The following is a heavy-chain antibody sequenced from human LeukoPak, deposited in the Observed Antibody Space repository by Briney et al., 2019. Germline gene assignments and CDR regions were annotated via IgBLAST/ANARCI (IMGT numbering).Heavy chain of an antibody. V-gene: IGHV4-61*08. CDR1: GVSISSGDYY. CDR3: ARHGLYDSSGYYYLPSSSWFDP. J-gene: IGHJ5*02. D-gene: IGHD3-22*01. Sequence: SETLSLTCTVSGVSISSGDYYWSWIRQPPGKGLEWIGYIYYSGSTNYNPSLKSRVTISVDTSKNQFSLKLSSVTAADTAVYYCARHGLYDSSGYYYLPSSSWFDPWGQGTLVTVSS. CDR2: IYYSGST.